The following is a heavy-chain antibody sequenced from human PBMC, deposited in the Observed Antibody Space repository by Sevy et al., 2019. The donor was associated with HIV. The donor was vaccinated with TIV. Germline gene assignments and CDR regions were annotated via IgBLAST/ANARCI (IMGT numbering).Heavy chain of an antibody. D-gene: IGHD2-15*01. CDR1: GGTFSSYA. Sequence: ASVKVSCKASGGTFSSYAISWVRQAPGQGLEWMGGIIHIFGTANYAQKFQGRVTITADESTSTAYMELSSLRAEDTAVYYCATYCSGGSCYEGGEYYFDYWGQGTLVTVSS. V-gene: IGHV1-69*13. CDR3: ATYCSGGSCYEGGEYYFDY. CDR2: IIHIFGTA. J-gene: IGHJ4*01.